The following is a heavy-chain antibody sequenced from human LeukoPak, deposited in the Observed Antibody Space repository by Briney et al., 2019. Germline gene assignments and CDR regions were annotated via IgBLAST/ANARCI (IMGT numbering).Heavy chain of an antibody. CDR3: AREEPYYYDSSGYRPQYFDY. Sequence: PGGSLRLSCAASGFTFSSYSMNWVRQAPGQGLEWVSSISSSSSYIYYADSVKGRFTISRDNAKNSLYLQMNSLRAEDTAVYYCAREEPYYYDSSGYRPQYFDYWGQGTLVTVSS. J-gene: IGHJ4*02. D-gene: IGHD3-22*01. V-gene: IGHV3-21*01. CDR2: ISSSSSYI. CDR1: GFTFSSYS.